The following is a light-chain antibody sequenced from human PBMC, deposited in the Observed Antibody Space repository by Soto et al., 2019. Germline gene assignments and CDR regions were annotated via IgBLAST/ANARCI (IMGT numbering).Light chain of an antibody. CDR2: DVS. CDR3: CSYAGSYTWV. CDR1: TGDIGAFNY. Sequence: QSALTQPPSASGSPGQSVTISCTGTTGDIGAFNYVSWYQQRPGKAPKLIIYDVSKRPSGVPDRFSGSKSGNTASLTISGLQAEDEADYYCCSYAGSYTWVFGGGTKLTVL. J-gene: IGLJ3*02. V-gene: IGLV2-11*01.